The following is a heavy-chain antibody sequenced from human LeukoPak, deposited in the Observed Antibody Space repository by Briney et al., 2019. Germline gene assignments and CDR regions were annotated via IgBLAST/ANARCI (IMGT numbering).Heavy chain of an antibody. J-gene: IGHJ6*03. V-gene: IGHV3-9*01. D-gene: IGHD6-13*01. CDR3: AKDQIAAAGTAAYYYMDV. Sequence: PGRSLRLSCAASGFTFDDYAMHWVRQAPGKGLEWVSGISWNSGSIGYADSVKGRFTISRDNAKNSLYLQMNSLRAEDTALYYCAKDQIAAAGTAAYYYMDVWGKGTTVTVSS. CDR2: ISWNSGSI. CDR1: GFTFDDYA.